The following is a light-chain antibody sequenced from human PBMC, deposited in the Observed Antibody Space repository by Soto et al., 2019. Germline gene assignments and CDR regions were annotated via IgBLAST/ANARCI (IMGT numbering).Light chain of an antibody. J-gene: IGKJ5*01. CDR3: QQRSNGIT. CDR1: QSVSSY. V-gene: IGKV3-11*01. Sequence: EIVLTQSPATLSLSPGERATLSCRASQSVSSYLVWYQQKPGQAPRLLIHDASNRATGIPARFSGSGSGTYFPLTISSLEPEDFAVYYCQQRSNGITFGQGTRLEIK. CDR2: DAS.